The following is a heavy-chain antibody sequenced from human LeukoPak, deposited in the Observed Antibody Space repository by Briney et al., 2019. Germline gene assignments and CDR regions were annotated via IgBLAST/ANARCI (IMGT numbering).Heavy chain of an antibody. CDR3: ARVVTPRYCSTTSCYWKGWFDP. CDR2: INPSGGST. J-gene: IGHJ5*02. D-gene: IGHD2-2*01. Sequence: GASVKVSCKASGYTFTTYYMHWVRQAPGQGLEWMGIINPSGGSTSYAQKFQGRLTMTRDTSTSTVYMDLGSLRSEDTAVYYCARVVTPRYCSTTSCYWKGWFDPWGQGTLVTVSS. V-gene: IGHV1-46*01. CDR1: GYTFTTYY.